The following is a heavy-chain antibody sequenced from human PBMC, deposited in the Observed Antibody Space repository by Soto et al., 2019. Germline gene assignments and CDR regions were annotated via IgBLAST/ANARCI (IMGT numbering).Heavy chain of an antibody. D-gene: IGHD3-16*02. J-gene: IGHJ4*02. Sequence: TLSLTCVVSGGSVTSGGHSWSWIRQPPGKGLEGLGSIYQAKSAYYNPSLRSRVAISVDRSNNQVSLRVTSVTAADTAVYYCARGDTRLGELSHDFWGQGTLGTVS. CDR1: GGSVTSGGHS. CDR2: IYQAKSA. CDR3: ARGDTRLGELSHDF. V-gene: IGHV4-30-2*01.